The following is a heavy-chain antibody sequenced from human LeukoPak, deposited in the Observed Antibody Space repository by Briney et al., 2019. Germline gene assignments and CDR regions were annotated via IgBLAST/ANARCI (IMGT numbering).Heavy chain of an antibody. CDR3: AIHYDVLSGTDY. CDR2: INHSGGT. J-gene: IGHJ4*02. Sequence: SETLSLTCAVYGGSFTGYYWTWIRQPPGKGLEWMGEINHSGGTNYNPSLKSRVTISGDTSKNQFSLKLNSVTAADTAVYYCAIHYDVLSGTDYWGQGTLVIVS. D-gene: IGHD3-3*01. V-gene: IGHV4-34*01. CDR1: GGSFTGYY.